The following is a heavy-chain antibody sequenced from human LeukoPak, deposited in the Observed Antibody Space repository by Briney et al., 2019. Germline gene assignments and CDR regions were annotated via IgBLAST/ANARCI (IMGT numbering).Heavy chain of an antibody. J-gene: IGHJ4*02. CDR3: ARSYYDSSGYEYYFDY. CDR1: GFTFSDYS. Sequence: GGSLRLSCAASGFTFSDYSMHWVRQAPGKGLEWVAVISYDGSNKYYADSVKGRFTISRDNSKNTLYLQMNSLRAEDTAVYYCARSYYDSSGYEYYFDYWGQGTLVTVSS. CDR2: ISYDGSNK. D-gene: IGHD3-22*01. V-gene: IGHV3-30*19.